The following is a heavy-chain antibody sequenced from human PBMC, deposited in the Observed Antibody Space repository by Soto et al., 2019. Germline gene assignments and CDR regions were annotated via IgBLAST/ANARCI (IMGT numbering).Heavy chain of an antibody. Sequence: QVQLVESGGGVVQPGKSRRLSCAASGFSFNNYAIPWVRKGPGKGLEWVAVISFDGSNKFYADSVKGRFTISRDNPKNIVFLQMDSLRTEDTALYYCARGATAIPTPLGYWGQGALVTVSS. D-gene: IGHD2-21*02. CDR3: ARGATAIPTPLGY. V-gene: IGHV3-30-3*01. CDR1: GFSFNNYA. J-gene: IGHJ4*02. CDR2: ISFDGSNK.